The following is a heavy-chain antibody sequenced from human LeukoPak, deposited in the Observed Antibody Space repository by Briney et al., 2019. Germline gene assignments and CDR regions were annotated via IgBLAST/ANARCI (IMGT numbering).Heavy chain of an antibody. Sequence: ASVKVSCKASGYTFTGSYMHWVRQSPGQGLEGMGWINPYSGGTDSAQKFRGRVTMTRDTSISAGYMVLRGLTSDDTAVYYCARAPFCGVDCPPTIAFWGEGTLVRVSS. J-gene: IGHJ4*02. D-gene: IGHD2-21*02. CDR3: ARAPFCGVDCPPTIAF. CDR1: GYTFTGSY. CDR2: INPYSGGT. V-gene: IGHV1-2*02.